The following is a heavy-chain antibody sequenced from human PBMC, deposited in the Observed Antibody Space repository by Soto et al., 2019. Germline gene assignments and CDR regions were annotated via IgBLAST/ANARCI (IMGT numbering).Heavy chain of an antibody. CDR3: ARLPRDCNKTSCYYADH. J-gene: IGHJ4*01. CDR2: MYPGDSDT. CDR1: GYDFNTNW. Sequence: VQSGPEVRKPGESLKISCRGSGYDFNTNWFGWVCQLPGKGLEWVGIMYPGDSDTRYNPSLQGHVTLSADVTVSTAFLQWRSLKTSDTGMYFCARLPRDCNKTSCYYADHWGHGTQVTVSS. V-gene: IGHV5-51*01. D-gene: IGHD2-2*01.